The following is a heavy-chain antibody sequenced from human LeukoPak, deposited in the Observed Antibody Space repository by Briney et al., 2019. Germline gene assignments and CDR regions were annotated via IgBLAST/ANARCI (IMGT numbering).Heavy chain of an antibody. CDR1: AFTFRSYW. CDR2: IKEDGSEN. Sequence: GGSLRLSCAASAFTFRSYWMSWVRQAPGKGLEWVANIKEDGSENYYVDSVRGRFTISRDNAENSLYLQMNSLRVEDTALYYCARYGNNVDNAFDIWGQGTMVTVSS. CDR3: ARYGNNVDNAFDI. V-gene: IGHV3-7*01. J-gene: IGHJ3*02. D-gene: IGHD4-17*01.